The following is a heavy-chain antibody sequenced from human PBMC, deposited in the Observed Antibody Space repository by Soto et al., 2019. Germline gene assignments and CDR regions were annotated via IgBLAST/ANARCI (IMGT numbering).Heavy chain of an antibody. Sequence: GGSLRLSCAASGFTFSSYAMHWVRQAPGKGLEWVAVISYDGSNKYYADSVKGRFTISRDNSKNTLYLQMNSLRAEDTAVYYCAKLIVGATNKHDFDYWGQGTLVTVSS. CDR2: ISYDGSNK. V-gene: IGHV3-30-3*02. D-gene: IGHD1-26*01. CDR1: GFTFSSYA. J-gene: IGHJ4*02. CDR3: AKLIVGATNKHDFDY.